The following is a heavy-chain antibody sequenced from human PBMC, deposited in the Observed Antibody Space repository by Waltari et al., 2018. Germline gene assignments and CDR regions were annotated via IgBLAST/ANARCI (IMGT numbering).Heavy chain of an antibody. V-gene: IGHV4-59*11. D-gene: IGHD2-21*01. Sequence: QVQLQESGPGLVKPSEPLSLPCTVSGGSISSHYWSWLRQPPGKGLEWIGYIYYSGSTNYNPSLKSRVTISVDTSKNQFSLKLSSVTAADTAVYYCARVNLWASSPTWFDPGGQGTLVTVSS. J-gene: IGHJ5*02. CDR3: ARVNLWASSPTWFDP. CDR1: GGSISSHY. CDR2: IYYSGST.